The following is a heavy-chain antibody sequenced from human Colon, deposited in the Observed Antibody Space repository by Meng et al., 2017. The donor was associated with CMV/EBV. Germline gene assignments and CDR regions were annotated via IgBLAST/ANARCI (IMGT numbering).Heavy chain of an antibody. CDR3: ATGSVAADGKGY. D-gene: IGHD6-13*01. Sequence: CQASGYMFTRYNINWVRQAPGQWLEWMGYINPKTANPTYVQGFTGRFVFSLNTSVSTAYLQISSLEAEDTAVYYCATGSVAADGKGYWGQGTLVTVSS. CDR2: INPKTANP. CDR1: GYMFTRYN. J-gene: IGHJ1*01. V-gene: IGHV7-4-1*02.